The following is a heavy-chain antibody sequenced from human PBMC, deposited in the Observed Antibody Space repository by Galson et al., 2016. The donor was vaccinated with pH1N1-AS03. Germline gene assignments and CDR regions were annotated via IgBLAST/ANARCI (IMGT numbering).Heavy chain of an antibody. CDR2: IKTKAEGGTT. J-gene: IGHJ4*02. CDR1: GFSFSKEW. Sequence: SLRLSCAASGFSFSKEWMIWVRQAPEKGLEWVGRIKTKAEGGTTDYAAPVKGRFTISRDDSKNTLYLEMNSLKTEDTAVYYCTTVDSQWGQGTLVTVSS. CDR3: TTVDSQ. V-gene: IGHV3-15*01. D-gene: IGHD3-3*01.